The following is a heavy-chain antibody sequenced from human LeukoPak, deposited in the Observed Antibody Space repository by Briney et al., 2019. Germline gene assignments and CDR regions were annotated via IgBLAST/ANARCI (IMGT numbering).Heavy chain of an antibody. J-gene: IGHJ4*02. Sequence: GGSLRLSCTASGFTFSSYAMSWVRQAPGKGLEWVSAISGSGGSTYYADSVKARFTISRDNSKNTLYLQMNSLRAEDTAVYYCAKDGSRYYGSGSYFDYWGQGTLVTVSS. CDR3: AKDGSRYYGSGSYFDY. CDR2: ISGSGGST. V-gene: IGHV3-23*01. D-gene: IGHD3-10*01. CDR1: GFTFSSYA.